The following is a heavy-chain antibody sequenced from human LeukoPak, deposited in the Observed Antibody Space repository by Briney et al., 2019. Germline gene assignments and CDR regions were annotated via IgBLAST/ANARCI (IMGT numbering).Heavy chain of an antibody. J-gene: IGHJ1*01. V-gene: IGHV1-18*01. CDR2: ISAYNGNT. Sequence: GASVKVSCKASGYTFTSYGISWVRQAPGQGLEWMGWISAYNGNTNYAQKLQGRVTMTTDTSTSTAYMELRSLRSDDTAVYYCARGQLSYYYDSSGYFSAEYFQHWGQGTQVTVSS. D-gene: IGHD3-22*01. CDR3: ARGQLSYYYDSSGYFSAEYFQH. CDR1: GYTFTSYG.